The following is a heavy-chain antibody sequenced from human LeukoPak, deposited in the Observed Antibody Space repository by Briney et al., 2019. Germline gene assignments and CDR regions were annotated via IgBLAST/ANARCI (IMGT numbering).Heavy chain of an antibody. D-gene: IGHD5-18*01. V-gene: IGHV3-20*04. Sequence: GGSLRLSCAASGFTFDDYGMSWVRQAPGKGLEWVSGINWNGGSTGYADSVKGRFTISRDNAKNSLYLQMNSLRAEDTALYYCARGGGAQLWSSFEDYWGQGTLVTVSP. CDR3: ARGGGAQLWSSFEDY. CDR2: INWNGGST. CDR1: GFTFDDYG. J-gene: IGHJ4*02.